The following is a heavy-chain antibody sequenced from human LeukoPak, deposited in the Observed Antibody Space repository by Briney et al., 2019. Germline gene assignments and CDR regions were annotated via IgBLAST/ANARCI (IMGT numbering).Heavy chain of an antibody. CDR3: AKERYSGSSAIEFDY. V-gene: IGHV3-23*01. J-gene: IGHJ4*02. D-gene: IGHD6-6*01. Sequence: GGSLRLSCADCGFTFKNYVMRWVRESPGKGVEWVSGISGSGGSTYYADSVKGRFTISRDNSKDTLYLQMNSLRAEDTAVFYCAKERYSGSSAIEFDYWGQGPLVTVS. CDR2: ISGSGGST. CDR1: GFTFKNYV.